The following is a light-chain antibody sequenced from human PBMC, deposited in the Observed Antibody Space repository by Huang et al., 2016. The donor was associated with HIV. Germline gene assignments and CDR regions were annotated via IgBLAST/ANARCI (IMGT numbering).Light chain of an antibody. CDR2: GAS. J-gene: IGKJ2*01. Sequence: EIVMTQSPATLYVSPGERATLTCRASQGVGNNLAWYQQKLGQAPRLLIYGASARSTGLPARFSGSGSGTQFTLTISSLQSEDFAVYYCQQYNTWPYTFGQGTSLEL. CDR3: QQYNTWPYT. CDR1: QGVGNN. V-gene: IGKV3-15*01.